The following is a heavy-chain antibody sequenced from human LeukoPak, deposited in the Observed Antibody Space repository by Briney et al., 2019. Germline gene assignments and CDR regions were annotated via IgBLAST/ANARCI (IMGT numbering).Heavy chain of an antibody. V-gene: IGHV1-18*01. D-gene: IGHD3-10*01. Sequence: ASVKVSCKASGFTFTSSAMQWVRQARGQRLEWMGWISAYNGNTNYAQKLQGRVTMTTDTSTSTAYMELRSLRSDDTAVYYCARDKFAMVRGSPDYWGQGTLVTVSS. CDR2: ISAYNGNT. CDR3: ARDKFAMVRGSPDY. CDR1: GFTFTSSA. J-gene: IGHJ4*02.